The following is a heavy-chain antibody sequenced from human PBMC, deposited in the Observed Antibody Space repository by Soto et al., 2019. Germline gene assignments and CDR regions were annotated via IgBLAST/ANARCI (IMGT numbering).Heavy chain of an antibody. CDR3: ARDDILCSGGSCYGVPMDV. CDR1: GGSNSSSSYF. CDR2: IYYSGST. Sequence: PSETLSLTCTVSGGSNSSSSYFWGWIRQPPGKGLEWIGSIYYSGSTYYNPSLKSRVTISVDTSKNQFSLKLSSVTAADTAVYYCARDDILCSGGSCYGVPMDVWGKGTTVTVSS. D-gene: IGHD2-15*01. J-gene: IGHJ6*03. V-gene: IGHV4-39*01.